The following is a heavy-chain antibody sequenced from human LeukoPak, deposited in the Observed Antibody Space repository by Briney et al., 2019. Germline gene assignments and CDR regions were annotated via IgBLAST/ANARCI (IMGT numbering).Heavy chain of an antibody. CDR3: VKDASGPRWYGSGTYRYYYYYIDV. V-gene: IGHV3-23*01. J-gene: IGHJ6*03. CDR1: EFIFSNYG. D-gene: IGHD3-10*01. CDR2: ISGSGGST. Sequence: GGSLRLSCAASEFIFSNYGMSWVRQAPGKGLEWVSVISGSGGSTYYADSVKGRFTISRDNSKNTLYLQMNSLRAEDTAVYYCVKDASGPRWYGSGTYRYYYYYIDVWGKGTTVTISS.